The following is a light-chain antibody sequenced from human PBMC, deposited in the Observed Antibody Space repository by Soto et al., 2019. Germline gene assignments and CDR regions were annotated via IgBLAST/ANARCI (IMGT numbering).Light chain of an antibody. CDR1: QTISSS. CDR3: QQHNDYTAVT. Sequence: DIQMTQSPSTLSASVGDRVTITCRASQTISSSLAWYQHKPGKAPKLLIFDASTLQTGVPSRFSGSGFGTEFTLTITGLQPDDFATYYYQQHNDYTAVTFGQGTKLEIK. V-gene: IGKV1-5*01. J-gene: IGKJ2*01. CDR2: DAS.